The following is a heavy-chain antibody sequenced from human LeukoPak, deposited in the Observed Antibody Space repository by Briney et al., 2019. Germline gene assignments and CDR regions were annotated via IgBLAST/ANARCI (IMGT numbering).Heavy chain of an antibody. CDR1: GDSISSYY. V-gene: IGHV4-4*07. CDR3: AREGYSNSWAQFGQFDY. Sequence: PSETLSLTCTVSGDSISSYYWSWIRQPAGKGLEGIGRIYTSGSTHYNPSLKSRVTISVDKSKNQFSLKLSSVTAADTAVYYCAREGYSNSWAQFGQFDYWGQGTLVTVSS. D-gene: IGHD6-13*01. CDR2: IYTSGST. J-gene: IGHJ4*02.